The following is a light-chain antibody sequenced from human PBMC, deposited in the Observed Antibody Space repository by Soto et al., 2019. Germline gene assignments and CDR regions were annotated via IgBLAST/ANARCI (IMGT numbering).Light chain of an antibody. CDR1: QSISTY. V-gene: IGKV1-39*01. CDR2: GVF. J-gene: IGKJ2*01. Sequence: DIQMTQSPSSLSASVGDRVTITCRTSQSISTYLNWYQQKPGKAPKLLIYGVFSLESGVPSRFSGGGSGTYFSLTISSLQPEDFAVYYCQHCYSTPPTFGQGTKVEIK. CDR3: QHCYSTPPT.